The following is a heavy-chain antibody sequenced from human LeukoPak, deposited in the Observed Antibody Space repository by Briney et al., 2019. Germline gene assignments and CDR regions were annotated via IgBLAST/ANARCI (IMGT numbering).Heavy chain of an antibody. Sequence: PGGSLRLSCAASGFTFSSCDMHWVRQATGKGLEWVSAIGTAGDTYYPGSVKGRFTISRENAKNSLYLQMNSLRAGDTAVYYCAREFAQGAFDTWGQGTMVTVSS. CDR1: GFTFSSCD. V-gene: IGHV3-13*01. CDR2: IGTAGDT. J-gene: IGHJ3*02. CDR3: AREFAQGAFDT.